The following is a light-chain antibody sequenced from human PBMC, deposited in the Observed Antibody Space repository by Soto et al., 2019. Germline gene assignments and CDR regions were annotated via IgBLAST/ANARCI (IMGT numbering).Light chain of an antibody. J-gene: IGKJ1*01. CDR2: GAS. CDR3: QQYNNWWT. Sequence: IVMTQSPVTLSVSPGDRATLSCRASQSVSNSLAWYQQKPGQAPRLLIYGASTRATGIPARFSGSGSGTEFTLTISSLQSEDFAVYYCQQYNNWWTFGQGTKVDIK. V-gene: IGKV3-15*01. CDR1: QSVSNS.